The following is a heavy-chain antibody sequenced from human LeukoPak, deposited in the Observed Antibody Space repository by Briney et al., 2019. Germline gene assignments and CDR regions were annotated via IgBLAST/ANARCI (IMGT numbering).Heavy chain of an antibody. Sequence: SETLSLTCIVSGGSISSTVSYWGWVRQPPGKGLEWIGSIHYSGSTYYIPSLKSRITISLDMSKNQYSLKLTSVTAADTAVYYCARDVGFFDIDYWGQGILVTVSS. V-gene: IGHV4-39*07. J-gene: IGHJ4*02. CDR3: ARDVGFFDIDY. CDR1: GGSISSTVSY. CDR2: IHYSGST. D-gene: IGHD3-9*01.